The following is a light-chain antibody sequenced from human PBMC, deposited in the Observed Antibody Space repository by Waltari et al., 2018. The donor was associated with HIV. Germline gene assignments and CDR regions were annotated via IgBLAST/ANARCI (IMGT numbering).Light chain of an antibody. CDR3: CSYAGKSNTFLI. CDR2: EVS. Sequence: QSALTQPASVSGSPGQSITISCTGTSNDVGSYNFVSSYQQHPGKAPRHIIYEVSKRPSGVSNRFSGSKSGNTSSLTISGLQAEDEADYSCCSYAGKSNTFLIFGGGTKLTVL. V-gene: IGLV2-23*02. CDR1: SNDVGSYNF. J-gene: IGLJ2*01.